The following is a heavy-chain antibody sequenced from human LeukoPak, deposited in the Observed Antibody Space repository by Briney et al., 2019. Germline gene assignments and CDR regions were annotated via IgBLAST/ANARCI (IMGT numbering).Heavy chain of an antibody. CDR3: ARTNPPLYYDSSGYHYVSKRFDP. D-gene: IGHD3-22*01. J-gene: IGHJ5*02. V-gene: IGHV1-18*01. CDR1: GYTFTSYG. CDR2: ISAYNGNT. Sequence: ASVKVSCKASGYTFTSYGISWVRQAPGQGLEWMGWISAYNGNTNYAQKLQGRVTMTTDTSTSTAYMELRSLRSDDTAVYYCARTNPPLYYDSSGYHYVSKRFDPWGQGTLVIVSS.